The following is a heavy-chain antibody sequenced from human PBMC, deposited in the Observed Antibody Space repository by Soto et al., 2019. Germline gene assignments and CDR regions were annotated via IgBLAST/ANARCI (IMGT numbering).Heavy chain of an antibody. D-gene: IGHD3-22*01. Sequence: XGSLRRTGPASGFTCSSYCLHWVRQAPGKGLEWVALISYDGSNKYYADSVKGRFTISRDNSKNTLYLQMNSLRAEDTAMYYCAKDAPYYYDSSGYYGSFDYWGQGTLVPVSS. CDR2: ISYDGSNK. J-gene: IGHJ4*02. CDR1: GFTCSSYC. CDR3: AKDAPYYYDSSGYYGSFDY. V-gene: IGHV3-30*18.